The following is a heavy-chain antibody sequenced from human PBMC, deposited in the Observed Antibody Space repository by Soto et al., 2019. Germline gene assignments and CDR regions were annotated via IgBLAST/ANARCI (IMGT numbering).Heavy chain of an antibody. CDR2: IKQDGSEK. D-gene: IGHD3-22*01. CDR3: ARAYDIWNSYFDY. Sequence: PGGSLRLSCAASGSTFSSYWMSWVRQAPGKGLEWVANIKQDGSEKYYVDSVKGRFTISRDNAKNSLYLQMNSLRAEDTAVYYCARAYDIWNSYFDYWGQGTLVTVSS. CDR1: GSTFSSYW. J-gene: IGHJ4*02. V-gene: IGHV3-7*03.